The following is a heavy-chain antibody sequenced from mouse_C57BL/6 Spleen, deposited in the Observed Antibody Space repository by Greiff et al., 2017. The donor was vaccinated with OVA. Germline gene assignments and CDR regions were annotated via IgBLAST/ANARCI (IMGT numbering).Heavy chain of an antibody. J-gene: IGHJ2*02. D-gene: IGHD1-1*01. CDR2: IDPNSVCT. Sequence: QVQLQQPGAELVKPGASVKLSCKASGYTFTSYRMHWVKQRPGRGLEWIGRIDPNSVCTKYNEKIKSKATLTVDKPSSTAYMKLSSLTSEDSAVYDCARPLAVWDFDYWGQGTSLTVSS. V-gene: IGHV1-72*01. CDR3: ARPLAVWDFDY. CDR1: GYTFTSYR.